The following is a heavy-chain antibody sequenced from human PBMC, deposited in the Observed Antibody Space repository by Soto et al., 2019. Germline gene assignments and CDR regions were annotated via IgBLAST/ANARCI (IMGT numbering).Heavy chain of an antibody. CDR3: ARRGSSPRRWWFDP. Sequence: QVQLVQSGAEVKKPGSSVKVSCKASGGTVSSYAISWVRQAPGQGLEWMGGIIPLFGTPNYAQKFQGRVTITADESTSTAYMELSSLRSEDTAVYYCARRGSSPRRWWFDPWGQGTLVTVSS. J-gene: IGHJ5*02. V-gene: IGHV1-69*01. CDR1: GGTVSSYA. D-gene: IGHD6-13*01. CDR2: IIPLFGTP.